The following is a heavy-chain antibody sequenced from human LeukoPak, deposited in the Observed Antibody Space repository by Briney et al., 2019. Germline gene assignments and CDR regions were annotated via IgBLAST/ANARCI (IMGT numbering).Heavy chain of an antibody. Sequence: GGSRRLSCVASGFTFSSYAMSWVRQAPGKGLEWVSAISGSGGSTYYADSVKGRFTISRDNSKNTLYLQMNSLRAEDTAVYYCAKFTTATLNWFDPWGQGTLVTVSS. CDR2: ISGSGGST. V-gene: IGHV3-23*01. D-gene: IGHD5-18*01. J-gene: IGHJ5*02. CDR1: GFTFSSYA. CDR3: AKFTTATLNWFDP.